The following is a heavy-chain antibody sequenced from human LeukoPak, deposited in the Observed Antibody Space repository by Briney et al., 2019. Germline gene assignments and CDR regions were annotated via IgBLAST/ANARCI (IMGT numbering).Heavy chain of an antibody. CDR3: ARVHQQHGYCSGGSCYGFDY. D-gene: IGHD2-15*01. CDR2: IIPIFGTA. J-gene: IGHJ4*02. V-gene: IGHV1-69*05. Sequence: SVKVSCKXSGGTFSSYAISWVRQAPGQGLEWMGGIIPIFGTANYAQKFQGRVTITTDESTSTAYIELSSLRSEDTAVYYCARVHQQHGYCSGGSCYGFDYWGQGTLVTVSS. CDR1: GGTFSSYA.